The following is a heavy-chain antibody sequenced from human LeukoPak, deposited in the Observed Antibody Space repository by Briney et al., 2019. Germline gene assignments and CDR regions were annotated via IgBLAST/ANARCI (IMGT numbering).Heavy chain of an antibody. CDR3: ARITFMVEGYGMDV. Sequence: PSETLSLTCTVSGGSISSYYWSWIRQPPGKGLEWIGYIHYSGGITYYNPSLKSRVTISVDTSKNQFSLSLSSVTAADTAVYYCARITFMVEGYGMDVWGQGTTVTVSS. CDR2: IHYSGGIT. CDR1: GGSISSYY. V-gene: IGHV4-59*08. J-gene: IGHJ6*02. D-gene: IGHD4/OR15-4a*01.